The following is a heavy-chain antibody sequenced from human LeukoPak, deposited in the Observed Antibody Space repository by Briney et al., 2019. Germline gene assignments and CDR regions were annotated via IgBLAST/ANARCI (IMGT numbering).Heavy chain of an antibody. CDR3: ARGLYGSGKYYFDY. J-gene: IGHJ4*02. CDR2: ISSSGSTI. D-gene: IGHD3-10*01. V-gene: IGHV3-48*01. Sequence: PGGSLRLSCAASGFTFSHYSINWVRQAPGKGLEWVSYISSSGSTIYYADSVKGRFTISRGNAKNSLYLQMNSLRAEDTAVYYCARGLYGSGKYYFDYWGQGTLVTVSS. CDR1: GFTFSHYS.